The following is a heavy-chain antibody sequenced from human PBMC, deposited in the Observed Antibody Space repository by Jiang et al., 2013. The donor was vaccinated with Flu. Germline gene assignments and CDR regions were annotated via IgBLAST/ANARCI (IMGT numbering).Heavy chain of an antibody. CDR3: ARMWGDGYNFLDY. CDR2: IDWDGDT. Sequence: TQTLTLTCAFSGFSLSTHRMCVTWIRQPPGKALEWLALIDWDGDTYYNTSLKTRLTISKDPSKNQVVPTMTNMDPIDTGTYYCARMWGDGYNFLDYWGQGTLVTVSS. J-gene: IGHJ4*02. V-gene: IGHV2-70*01. D-gene: IGHD5-24*01. CDR1: GFSLSTHRMC.